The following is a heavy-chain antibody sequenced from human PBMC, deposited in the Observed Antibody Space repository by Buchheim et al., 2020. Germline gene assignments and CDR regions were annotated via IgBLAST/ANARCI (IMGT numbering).Heavy chain of an antibody. V-gene: IGHV3-74*01. CDR1: GFTFSTYW. J-gene: IGHJ4*02. CDR3: TTGALAES. CDR2: IKSDGSDT. Sequence: EVQLVESGGDLVQPGGSLRLSCAASGFTFSTYWMQWVRQAPGKGLVWVSRIKSDGSDTTYEDSVKGRFTISRDNAKNTLYLQMNSLRAEDTAVYYCTTGALAESWGQGTL. D-gene: IGHD1-14*01.